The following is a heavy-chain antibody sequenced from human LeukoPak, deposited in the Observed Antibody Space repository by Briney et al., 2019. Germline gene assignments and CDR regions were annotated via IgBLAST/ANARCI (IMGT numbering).Heavy chain of an antibody. Sequence: WATLSLTCTVSGGSISSYYWSWIRQPPGKGREWIGYIYYSWSTNYNPSLKSRVTISVDTSKNQFSLKLSSVTAADTAVYYCARVGDYGDFDYWGQGTLITVSS. D-gene: IGHD4-17*01. V-gene: IGHV4-59*01. CDR3: ARVGDYGDFDY. CDR2: IYYSWST. J-gene: IGHJ4*02. CDR1: GGSISSYY.